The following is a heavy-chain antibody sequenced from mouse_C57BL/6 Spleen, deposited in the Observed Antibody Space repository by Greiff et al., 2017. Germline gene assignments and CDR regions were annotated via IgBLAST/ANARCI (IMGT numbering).Heavy chain of an antibody. CDR1: GFTFSSYA. V-gene: IGHV5-4*01. J-gene: IGHJ1*03. Sequence: EVKVVESGGGLVKPGGSLKLSCAASGFTFSSYAMSWVRQTPEKRLEWVATISDGGSYTYYPDNVKGRFTISRDNAKNNLYLQMSHLKSEDTAMYYCARDRDDYHWYFDVWGTGTTVTVSS. CDR2: ISDGGSYT. D-gene: IGHD2-4*01. CDR3: ARDRDDYHWYFDV.